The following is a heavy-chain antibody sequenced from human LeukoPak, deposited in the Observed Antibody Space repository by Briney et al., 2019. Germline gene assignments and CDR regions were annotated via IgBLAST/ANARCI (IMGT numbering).Heavy chain of an antibody. J-gene: IGHJ5*02. Sequence: ASVKVSCKASGGTFSSYAISWVRQAPGQGLEWMGGIIPIFGTANYAQKFQGRVTITADKSTSTAYMELSSLRSEDTAVYYCARDIGFGELRGVNWFDPWGQGTLVTVSS. CDR1: GGTFSSYA. D-gene: IGHD3-10*01. CDR3: ARDIGFGELRGVNWFDP. V-gene: IGHV1-69*06. CDR2: IIPIFGTA.